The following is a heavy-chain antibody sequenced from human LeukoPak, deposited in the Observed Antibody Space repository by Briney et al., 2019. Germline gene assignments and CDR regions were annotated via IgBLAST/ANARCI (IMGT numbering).Heavy chain of an antibody. CDR1: GGSFSGYY. Sequence: SETLSLTCAVYGGSFSGYYWSWIRQPPGKGLEWIGEINHSGSTNYNPSLKSRVTISVDTSKNQFSLKLSSVTAADTAVYYCARGDKRRYCSSTSCYTGGWFDPWGQGTLVTVSS. V-gene: IGHV4-34*01. CDR3: ARGDKRRYCSSTSCYTGGWFDP. J-gene: IGHJ5*02. CDR2: INHSGST. D-gene: IGHD2-2*02.